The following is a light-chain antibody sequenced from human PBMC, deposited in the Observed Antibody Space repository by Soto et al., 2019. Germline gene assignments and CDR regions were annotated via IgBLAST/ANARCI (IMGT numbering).Light chain of an antibody. CDR3: QSYDSSLSAL. J-gene: IGLJ1*01. CDR2: ANI. V-gene: IGLV1-40*01. Sequence: QSVLTQPPSASGAPGQRVTISCTGSSSNIGAGYDVHWYQQLPGTAPKLLIYANINRPSGVPDRFSGSKSGTSASLAITGLQAEDEADYYCQSYDSSLSALFGTGTKVTVL. CDR1: SSNIGAGYD.